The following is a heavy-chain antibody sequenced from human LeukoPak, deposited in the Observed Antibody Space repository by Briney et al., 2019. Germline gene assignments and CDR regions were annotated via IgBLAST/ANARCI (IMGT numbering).Heavy chain of an antibody. CDR2: ISDSGGST. J-gene: IGHJ4*02. V-gene: IGHV3-23*01. CDR3: ITDPTIVVGPTTISAPFGFDY. Sequence: GGSLRLSCAVSGITLSNYGMSWVRQAPGKGLEWVAGISDSGGSTNYADSVKGRFTISRDNPKNTLYLQMNSLKTEDTAVYYCITDPTIVVGPTTISAPFGFDYWGQGTLVTVSS. D-gene: IGHD2-2*02. CDR1: GITLSNYG.